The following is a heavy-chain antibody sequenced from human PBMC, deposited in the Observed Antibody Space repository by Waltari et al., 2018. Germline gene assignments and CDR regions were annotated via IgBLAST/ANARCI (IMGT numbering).Heavy chain of an antibody. D-gene: IGHD3-10*01. V-gene: IGHV3-7*03. CDR1: GFTFSSYW. CDR3: ARGRGYHYYLDV. J-gene: IGHJ6*03. Sequence: EVQLVESGGGLVQPGGSLRLSCAASGFTFSSYWVNWVRQAPGKGLEWVANIRQDGSEKYYVDSVKGRFTISRDNAKNALYLQMNSLRAEDTAVYYCARGRGYHYYLDVWGKGTTVTVSS. CDR2: IRQDGSEK.